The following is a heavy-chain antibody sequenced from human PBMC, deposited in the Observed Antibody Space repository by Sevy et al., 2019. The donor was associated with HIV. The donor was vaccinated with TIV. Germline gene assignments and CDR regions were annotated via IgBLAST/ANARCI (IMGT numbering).Heavy chain of an antibody. CDR2: IRMKANSYAT. CDR1: GFTFSGSA. CDR3: TTYLRDCRRTSCHYYFDN. J-gene: IGHJ4*02. D-gene: IGHD2-2*01. Sequence: GGSLRLSCAASGFTFSGSALHWVRQASGKGLEWVGRIRMKANSYATAYAASVKGRFTIARDDSKNSAYLQMNSQKTEDTAVHYRTTYLRDCRRTSCHYYFDNWGQGTLVTVPS. V-gene: IGHV3-73*01.